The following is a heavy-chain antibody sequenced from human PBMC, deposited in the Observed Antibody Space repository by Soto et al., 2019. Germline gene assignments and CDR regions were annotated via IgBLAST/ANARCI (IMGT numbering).Heavy chain of an antibody. CDR1: GFTFSSYL. Sequence: XRSLTLYSAASGFTFSSYLLHWVRQAPGKGLVWVSRINSDGSSTSYADSVKGRFTISRDNAKNTLYLQMNSLRAEDTAVYYCARDRGADQGYSGYDPRSYWYFDLWGRGTLVTVSS. CDR3: ARDRGADQGYSGYDPRSYWYFDL. CDR2: INSDGSST. J-gene: IGHJ2*01. D-gene: IGHD5-12*01. V-gene: IGHV3-74*01.